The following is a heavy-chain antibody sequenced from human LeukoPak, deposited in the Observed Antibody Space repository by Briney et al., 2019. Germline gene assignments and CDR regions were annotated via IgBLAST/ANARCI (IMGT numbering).Heavy chain of an antibody. CDR3: ARDSLYYGSGSYLGFDP. CDR2: ISGYNGNT. J-gene: IGHJ5*02. V-gene: IGHV1-18*01. Sequence: ASVKVSCKASGYTFTRYGISWVRQAPGQGLEWMGWISGYNGNTNYAEKLQGRVTMTTDTSTSIVYTELRSLRSDDTAVYYCARDSLYYGSGSYLGFDPWGQGTLVTVSS. D-gene: IGHD3-10*01. CDR1: GYTFTRYG.